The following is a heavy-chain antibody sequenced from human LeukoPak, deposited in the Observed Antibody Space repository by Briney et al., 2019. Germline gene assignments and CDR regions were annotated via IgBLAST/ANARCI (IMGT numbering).Heavy chain of an antibody. V-gene: IGHV1-2*02. CDR1: GYTFTGYY. J-gene: IGHJ3*02. Sequence: ASVKVSCKASGYTFTGYYMHWVRQAPGQGLEWMGWINPNSGGTNYAQKLQGRVTMTTDTSTSTAYMELRSLRSDDTAVYYCARGGRIAAAGKYAFDIWGQGTMVTVSS. D-gene: IGHD6-13*01. CDR2: INPNSGGT. CDR3: ARGGRIAAAGKYAFDI.